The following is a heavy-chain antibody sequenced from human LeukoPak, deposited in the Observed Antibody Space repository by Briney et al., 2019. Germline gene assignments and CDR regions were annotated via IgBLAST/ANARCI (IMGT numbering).Heavy chain of an antibody. Sequence: SETLSLTCAVSGGSISSGGYSWSWIRQPPGKGLEWIGYISHSGSTFYNPSLKSRVTISVDRSKNQFSLKLSSVTAADTAVCYCARYSSSWPYWYFDLWGRGTLDTVSS. CDR2: ISHSGST. V-gene: IGHV4-30-2*01. CDR1: GGSISSGGYS. J-gene: IGHJ2*01. D-gene: IGHD6-13*01. CDR3: ARYSSSWPYWYFDL.